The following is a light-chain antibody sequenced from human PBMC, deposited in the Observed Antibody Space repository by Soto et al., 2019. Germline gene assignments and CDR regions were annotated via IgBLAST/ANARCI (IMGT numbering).Light chain of an antibody. CDR1: QSVSSK. V-gene: IGKV3-15*01. J-gene: IGKJ1*01. CDR3: QQYNNWPGT. CDR2: GAS. Sequence: EIVLMQSPGALSVTPGERATLSCRASQSVSSKLAWYQQKPGQAPRLLFYGASTGATGIPARFSGSGSETEFTLSISSLQSEDFAVYYCQQYNNWPGTFGQGTRWISN.